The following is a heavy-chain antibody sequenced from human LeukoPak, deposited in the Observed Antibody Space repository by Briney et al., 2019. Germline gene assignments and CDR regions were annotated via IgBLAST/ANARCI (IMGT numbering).Heavy chain of an antibody. V-gene: IGHV3-48*04. CDR2: ISSSGSTI. J-gene: IGHJ6*03. D-gene: IGHD5-18*01. CDR3: ARRGYSYGYYYYYMDV. CDR1: GFTFSSYS. Sequence: GGSLRLSCAASGFTFSSYSMSWIRQAPGKGLEWVSYISSSGSTIYYADSVKGRFTISRDNAKNSLYLQMNSLRAEDTAVYYCARRGYSYGYYYYYMDVWGKGTTVTVSS.